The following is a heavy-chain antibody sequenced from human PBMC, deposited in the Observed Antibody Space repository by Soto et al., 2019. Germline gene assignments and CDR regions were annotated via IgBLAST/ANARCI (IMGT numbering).Heavy chain of an antibody. V-gene: IGHV1-69*13. CDR2: IIPIFGTA. CDR3: ASTSGYSYGPIDY. D-gene: IGHD5-18*01. J-gene: IGHJ4*02. CDR1: GGTFSSYA. Sequence: GASVQVSCKASGGTFSSYAISWVRQAPGQGLEWMGGIIPIFGTANYAQKFQGRVTITADESTSTAYMELSSLRSEDTAVYYCASTSGYSYGPIDYWGQGTLVTVSS.